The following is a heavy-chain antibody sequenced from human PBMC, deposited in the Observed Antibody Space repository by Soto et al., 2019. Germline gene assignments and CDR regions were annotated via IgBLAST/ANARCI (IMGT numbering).Heavy chain of an antibody. Sequence: EEQLVESGGGLVQPGGSLTLSCAASGFTFSDYYMEWVRQAPGKGLEWVARSRNKAKSYTTDYAASVKGRFTISRDLSKNSLYLQMNNLKTEDTAVYYWSKLEGGWGQGTLVTVSS. J-gene: IGHJ4*02. D-gene: IGHD3-3*01. V-gene: IGHV3-72*01. CDR3: SKLEGG. CDR1: GFTFSDYY. CDR2: SRNKAKSYTT.